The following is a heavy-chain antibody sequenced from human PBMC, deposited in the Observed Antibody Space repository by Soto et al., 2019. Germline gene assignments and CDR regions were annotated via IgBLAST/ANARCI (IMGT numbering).Heavy chain of an antibody. D-gene: IGHD3-9*01. V-gene: IGHV1-3*01. CDR1: GYTFTSYA. CDR3: ARNYAILTGYYRSCWFDP. J-gene: IGHJ5*02. CDR2: INAGNGNT. Sequence: QVQLVQSGAEVKKPGASVKVSCKASGYTFTSYAMHWVRQAPGQRLEWMGWINAGNGNTKYSQKFQGRVTITRDTSASTAYMELSSLRSEDTAVYYCARNYAILTGYYRSCWFDPWGQGTLVTVSS.